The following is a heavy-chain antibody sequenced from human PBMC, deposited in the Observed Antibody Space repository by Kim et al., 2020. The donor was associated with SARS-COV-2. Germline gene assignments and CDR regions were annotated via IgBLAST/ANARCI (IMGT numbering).Heavy chain of an antibody. CDR2: IKSKTDGGTT. D-gene: IGHD4-17*01. J-gene: IGHJ4*02. Sequence: GGSLRLSCAASGFTFSNAWMSWVRQAPGKGLEWVGRIKSKTDGGTTDYAAPVKGRFTISRDDSKNTLYLQMNSLKTEDTAVYYCTARLRWYRQLDYWGQGTLVTVSS. CDR3: TARLRWYRQLDY. V-gene: IGHV3-15*01. CDR1: GFTFSNAW.